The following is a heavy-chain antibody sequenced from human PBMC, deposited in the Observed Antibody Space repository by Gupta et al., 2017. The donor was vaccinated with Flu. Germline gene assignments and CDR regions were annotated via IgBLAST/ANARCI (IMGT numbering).Heavy chain of an antibody. Sequence: FSSYAMSWVRQAPGKGLEWVSGISGSGDRTYYADSVKGRFTISRDKSKNTLFLQMNSLRAEDTAVYYCAKERGRSYYYMDVWGKGTTVTVSS. CDR1: FSSYA. CDR3: AKERGRSYYYMDV. J-gene: IGHJ6*03. V-gene: IGHV3-23*01. CDR2: ISGSGDRT.